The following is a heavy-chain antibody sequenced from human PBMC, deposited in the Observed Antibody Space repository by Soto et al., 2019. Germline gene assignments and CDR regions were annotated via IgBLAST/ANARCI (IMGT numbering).Heavy chain of an antibody. Sequence: QVQLVESEGGVVQPGRSLTLPCAASGFTFSSYGMRWVRQAPGKGLEWVAVIWYDGSNKYYADSVKGRFTISRDNSKNTLYLQMNGLRAEDTAVYYCARDRDSSGYPLTDYWGQGTLVTVSS. CDR3: ARDRDSSGYPLTDY. CDR1: GFTFSSYG. D-gene: IGHD3-22*01. J-gene: IGHJ4*02. V-gene: IGHV3-33*01. CDR2: IWYDGSNK.